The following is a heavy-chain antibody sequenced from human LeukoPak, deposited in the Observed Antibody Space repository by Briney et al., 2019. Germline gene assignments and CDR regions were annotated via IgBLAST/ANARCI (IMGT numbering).Heavy chain of an antibody. CDR1: GGSISSGGYY. V-gene: IGHV4-31*03. D-gene: IGHD2-2*01. Sequence: SQTLSLTCTVSGGSISSGGYYWSWIRQHPGKGLEWIGYIYYSGSTYYNPSLKSRVTISVDTSKNQFSLKLSSVTAADTAVYYRARDRPRYCSSTSCYEGGMDAFDIWGQGTMVTVSS. CDR3: ARDRPRYCSSTSCYEGGMDAFDI. CDR2: IYYSGST. J-gene: IGHJ3*02.